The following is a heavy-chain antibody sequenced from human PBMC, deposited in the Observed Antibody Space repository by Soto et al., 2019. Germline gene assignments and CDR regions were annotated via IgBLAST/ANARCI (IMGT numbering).Heavy chain of an antibody. CDR1: GGSFSGYY. Sequence: SETLSLTCAVYGGSFSGYYWSWIRQPPGKGLEWIGEINHSGSTNYNPSLKSRVTISVDTSKNQFSLKLSSVTAADTAVYYCARAGRVSSSWYRGNWFDPWGQGTLVTVSS. CDR3: ARAGRVSSSWYRGNWFDP. CDR2: INHSGST. D-gene: IGHD6-13*01. J-gene: IGHJ5*02. V-gene: IGHV4-34*01.